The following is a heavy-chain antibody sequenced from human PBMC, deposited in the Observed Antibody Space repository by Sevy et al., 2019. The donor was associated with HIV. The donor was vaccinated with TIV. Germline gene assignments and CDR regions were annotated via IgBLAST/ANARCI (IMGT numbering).Heavy chain of an antibody. V-gene: IGHV3-23*01. Sequence: GGSLRLSCAASGFTFSSYAMSWVRQAPGKGLEWVSAISGSGGSTYYADSVKGRFTISRDNSKNTLYLQMNSLRAEDTAVYYCPKDGLGLRYFDWLLFGLYYFDYWGQGTLVTVSS. D-gene: IGHD3-9*01. CDR2: ISGSGGST. CDR1: GFTFSSYA. J-gene: IGHJ4*02. CDR3: PKDGLGLRYFDWLLFGLYYFDY.